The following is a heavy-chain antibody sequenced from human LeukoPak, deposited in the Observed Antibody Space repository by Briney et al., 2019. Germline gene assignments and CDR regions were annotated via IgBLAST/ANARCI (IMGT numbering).Heavy chain of an antibody. CDR2: SYYSGST. Sequence: SETLSLTCTVSGGSISSGDYYWSWIRQTPGKGLEWIGYSYYSGSTYYNPSLKSRVTISVDTSKNQFSLKLSSVTAADTAVYYCARGEESELLNSHYFDYWGQGTLVTVSS. D-gene: IGHD1-7*01. V-gene: IGHV4-30-4*08. J-gene: IGHJ4*02. CDR1: GGSISSGDYY. CDR3: ARGEESELLNSHYFDY.